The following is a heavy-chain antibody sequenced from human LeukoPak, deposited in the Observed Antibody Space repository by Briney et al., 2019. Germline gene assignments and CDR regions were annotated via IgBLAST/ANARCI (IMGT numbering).Heavy chain of an antibody. Sequence: GESLKISCKGSGYSFTSYWIGWVRQKPGKGLEWMGIIYPGDSDTRYSPSFQGQVTISADKSISTAYLQWSSLKASDTAMYYCARHAIAVAGTDYYYYMDVWGKGTTVTVSS. CDR1: GYSFTSYW. D-gene: IGHD6-19*01. V-gene: IGHV5-51*01. CDR3: ARHAIAVAGTDYYYYMDV. CDR2: IYPGDSDT. J-gene: IGHJ6*03.